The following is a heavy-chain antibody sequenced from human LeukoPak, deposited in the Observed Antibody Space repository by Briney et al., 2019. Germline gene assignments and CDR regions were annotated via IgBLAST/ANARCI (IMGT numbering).Heavy chain of an antibody. D-gene: IGHD1-26*01. CDR1: GFTFSTYA. CDR3: AKRVRTWSSPFDY. V-gene: IGHV3-23*01. J-gene: IGHJ4*02. Sequence: GGSLRLSCAASGFTFSTYAMSWVRQAPGKGLEWVSSISGSGGSTYYADSVEGRFTVSRDNSKNMLSLLLSSLRAEDTAVYYCAKRVRTWSSPFDYWGQGTLVTVSS. CDR2: ISGSGGST.